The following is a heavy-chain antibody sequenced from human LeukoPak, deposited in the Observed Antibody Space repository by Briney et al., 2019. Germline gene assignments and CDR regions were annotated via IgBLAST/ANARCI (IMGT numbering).Heavy chain of an antibody. Sequence: GGSLRLSCAASKFTVSSTYMSWVRQAPGKGLEWVSAISGSGGTTYYADSVKGRFTISRDNSKNTLYPQMNSLRAEDTAVYYCAKAGRGYSSSLKGSFDIWGQGTMVTVSS. CDR1: KFTVSSTY. CDR2: ISGSGGTT. D-gene: IGHD3-22*01. J-gene: IGHJ3*02. V-gene: IGHV3-23*01. CDR3: AKAGRGYSSSLKGSFDI.